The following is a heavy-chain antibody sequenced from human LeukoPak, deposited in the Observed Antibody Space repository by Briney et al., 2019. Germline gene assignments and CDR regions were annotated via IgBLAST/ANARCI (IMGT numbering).Heavy chain of an antibody. CDR3: AKERGVGATTGSLATFDN. V-gene: IGHV3-23*01. CDR2: ISGDGGDNT. J-gene: IGHJ4*02. D-gene: IGHD1-26*01. CDR1: GFIFSTYG. Sequence: GGSLRLSCATSGFIFSTYGMSWVRKAPGKGLEWVSSISGDGGDNTYYADSVRGRFTIFRDNSENTLFLQMNSLRADDTAVYYCAKERGVGATTGSLATFDNWGQGTLVTVSS.